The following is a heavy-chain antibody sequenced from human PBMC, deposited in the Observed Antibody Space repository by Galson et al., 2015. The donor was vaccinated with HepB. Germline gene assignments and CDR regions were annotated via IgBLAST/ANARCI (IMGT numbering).Heavy chain of an antibody. Sequence: SLRLSCAASEFTFSNYWMHWVRQVPGKGLVWVSRINTDGSSTIYADSVKGRFTISRDNAKNILYLQMHGLRVEDTAVYYCARVYCTGGACYDTFDIWGQGTLVTVSS. CDR1: EFTFSNYW. CDR3: ARVYCTGGACYDTFDI. J-gene: IGHJ3*02. D-gene: IGHD2-8*02. V-gene: IGHV3-74*01. CDR2: INTDGSST.